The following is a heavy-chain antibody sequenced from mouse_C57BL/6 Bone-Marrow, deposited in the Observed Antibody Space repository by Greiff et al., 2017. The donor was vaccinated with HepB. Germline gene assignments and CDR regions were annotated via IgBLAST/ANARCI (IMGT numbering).Heavy chain of an antibody. D-gene: IGHD2-2*01. CDR3: ARDWNYGNDEGYFDY. CDR1: GFTFSSYA. CDR2: ISDGGSYT. V-gene: IGHV5-4*01. J-gene: IGHJ2*01. Sequence: EVKLVESGGGLVKPGGSLKLSCAASGFTFSSYAMSWVRQTPEKRLEWVATISDGGSYTYYPDNVKGRFTISRDNAKHNLYLQMSHLKSEDTAMYYCARDWNYGNDEGYFDYWGQGTTLTVSS.